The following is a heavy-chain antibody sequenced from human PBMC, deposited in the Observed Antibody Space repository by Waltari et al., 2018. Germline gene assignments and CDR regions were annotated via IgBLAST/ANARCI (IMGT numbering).Heavy chain of an antibody. CDR2: ISRSGSAI. Sequence: EVQLVESGGGLGQPGGSLRLSCAPSGFAFTSFEMHWVRQAPGEVLGVVSNISRSGSAIYHADSGKGRFTISRDNAKNSLYLQMNNLRVDDTAIYYCAKGQFSTTSGCDYWGQGTLVTVSS. D-gene: IGHD6-6*01. CDR1: GFAFTSFE. V-gene: IGHV3-48*03. J-gene: IGHJ4*02. CDR3: AKGQFSTTSGCDY.